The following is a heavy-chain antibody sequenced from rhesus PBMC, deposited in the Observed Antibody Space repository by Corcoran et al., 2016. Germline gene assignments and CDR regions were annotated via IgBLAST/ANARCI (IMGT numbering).Heavy chain of an antibody. CDR1: GFTFSDHY. CDR3: ASNSGSYYYGY. V-gene: IGHV3-110*02. CDR2: ISSGSGSST. D-gene: IGHD3-16*01. Sequence: EVQLVESGGGLVQPGGSLRLSCAASGFTFSDHYMDWVRQAPGKGLELVSSISSGSGSSTFYPDSVKGRFTISRDNAKNTVYLQMNSLRAEDTAVYYCASNSGSYYYGYWGQGVLVTVSS. J-gene: IGHJ4*01.